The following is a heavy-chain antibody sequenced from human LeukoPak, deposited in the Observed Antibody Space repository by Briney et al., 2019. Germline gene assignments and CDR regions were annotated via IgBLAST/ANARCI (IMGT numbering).Heavy chain of an antibody. Sequence: GGSLRLSRAASGFIFSSYEMNWVRQAPGKGLEWVSYISSSGTTIYYADSVKGRFSISRDNAKNPLYLQMTSLRAEDTAVYYCAREQITAPYYYYGMDVWGQGTTVTVSS. CDR1: GFIFSSYE. CDR2: ISSSGTTI. J-gene: IGHJ6*02. D-gene: IGHD1-20*01. CDR3: AREQITAPYYYYGMDV. V-gene: IGHV3-48*03.